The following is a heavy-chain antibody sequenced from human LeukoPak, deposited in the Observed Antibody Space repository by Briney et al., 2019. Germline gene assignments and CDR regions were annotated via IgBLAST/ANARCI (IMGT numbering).Heavy chain of an antibody. CDR2: IYTSGST. CDR3: AREVADSSSWYVGSYYYYMDV. D-gene: IGHD6-13*01. V-gene: IGHV4-61*02. CDR1: GGSISSGSYY. J-gene: IGHJ6*03. Sequence: SETLSLTCTVSGGSISSGSYYWSWIRQPAGKGLEWIGRIYTSGSTNYNPSLKSRVTISVDTSKNQFSLKLSSVTAADTAVYYCAREVADSSSWYVGSYYYYMDVWGKGTTVTVSS.